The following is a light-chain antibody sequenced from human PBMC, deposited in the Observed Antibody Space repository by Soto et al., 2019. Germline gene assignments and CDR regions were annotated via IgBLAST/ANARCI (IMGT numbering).Light chain of an antibody. V-gene: IGKV1-9*01. Sequence: DIQLTQSPSFLSASVGYRVTVTCRASQGISSYLAWYQQKPGKAPNLLIHTASTLQSGVPSRFSGSGSATEFTLTISSLQPDDFATYYCQQRNSYPITFGQGTRMEIK. CDR1: QGISSY. J-gene: IGKJ5*01. CDR2: TAS. CDR3: QQRNSYPIT.